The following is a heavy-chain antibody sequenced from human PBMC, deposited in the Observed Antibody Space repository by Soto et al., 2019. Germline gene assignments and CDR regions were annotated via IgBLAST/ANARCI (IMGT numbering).Heavy chain of an antibody. D-gene: IGHD6-13*01. CDR1: GFTFSSYG. J-gene: IGHJ4*02. V-gene: IGHV3-33*01. Sequence: QVQLVESGGGVVQPGRSLRLSCAASGFTFSSYGMHWVRQAPGKGLEWVAVIWYDGSNKYYADSVKGRFTISRDNSKNTLYLQMNSLRAEDTAVYYCARDEAAAGTDYLGQGTLVTVSS. CDR2: IWYDGSNK. CDR3: ARDEAAAGTDY.